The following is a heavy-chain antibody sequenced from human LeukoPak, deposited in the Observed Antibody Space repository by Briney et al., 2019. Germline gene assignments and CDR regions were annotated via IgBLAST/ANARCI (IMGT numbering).Heavy chain of an antibody. CDR2: IIPIFGTA. V-gene: IGHV1-69*05. CDR1: GGTFSSYA. CDR3: ARGSYYGGGIDY. J-gene: IGHJ4*02. D-gene: IGHD1-26*01. Sequence: SVKVSCKASGGTFSSYAISWVRQAPGQGLEWMGGIIPIFGTANYAQKFQGRVTITTDESTSTAYMGLSSLRSEDTAVYYCARGSYYGGGIDYWGQGTLVTVSS.